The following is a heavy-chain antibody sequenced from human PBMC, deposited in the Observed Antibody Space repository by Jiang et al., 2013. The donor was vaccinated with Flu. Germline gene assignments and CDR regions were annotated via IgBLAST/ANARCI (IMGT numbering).Heavy chain of an antibody. CDR2: IYYSGST. CDR1: GGSISSGGYY. J-gene: IGHJ4*02. V-gene: IGHV4-31*03. CDR3: ARGKLGSSTTPDFDY. Sequence: PGLVKPSQTLSLTCTVSGGSISSGGYYWSWIRQHPGKGLEWIGYIYYSGSTYYNPSLKSRVTISVDTSKNQFSLKLSSVTAADTAVYYCARGKLGSSTTPDFDYWGQGTLVTVSS. D-gene: IGHD2-2*01.